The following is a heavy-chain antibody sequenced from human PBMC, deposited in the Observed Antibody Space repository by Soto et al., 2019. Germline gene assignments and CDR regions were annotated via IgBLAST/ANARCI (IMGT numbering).Heavy chain of an antibody. CDR3: ARDLVYYESRGYYRSYYHYGMDV. V-gene: IGHV1-69*13. D-gene: IGHD3-22*01. Sequence: SVKVSCKASGGTFSSYAISWVRQAPGQGLEWMGGIIPIFGTANYAQKFQGRVTITADESTSTAYMELSSLRSEDTAVYYCARDLVYYESRGYYRSYYHYGMDVWGPGTTVTVSS. J-gene: IGHJ6*02. CDR1: GGTFSSYA. CDR2: IIPIFGTA.